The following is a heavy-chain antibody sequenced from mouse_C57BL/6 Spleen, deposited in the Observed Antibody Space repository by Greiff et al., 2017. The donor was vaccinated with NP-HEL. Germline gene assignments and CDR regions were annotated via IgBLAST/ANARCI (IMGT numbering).Heavy chain of an antibody. CDR1: GFTFSSYG. Sequence: EVNVVESGGDLVKPGGSLKLSCAASGFTFSSYGMSWVRQTPDKRLEWVATISSGGSYTYYPDGVKGRFTISRDNAKNTLYLQMSSLKSEDTAMYYCARQEDYSWFAYWGQGTLVTVSA. J-gene: IGHJ3*01. CDR3: ARQEDYSWFAY. V-gene: IGHV5-6*01. CDR2: ISSGGSYT. D-gene: IGHD1-1*01.